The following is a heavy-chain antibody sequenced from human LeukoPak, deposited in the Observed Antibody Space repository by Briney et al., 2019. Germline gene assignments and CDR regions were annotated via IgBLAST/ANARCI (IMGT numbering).Heavy chain of an antibody. V-gene: IGHV1-18*01. CDR2: ISAYNGNT. Sequence: ASVKVSCKASGYTFTSYGISWVRQAPGQGLEWMGWISAYNGNTNYAQKLQGRVTMTRDTSTSTVYMELSSLRSEDTAVYYCARDEGALGYFDYWGQGTLVTVSS. CDR1: GYTFTSYG. J-gene: IGHJ4*02. CDR3: ARDEGALGYFDY.